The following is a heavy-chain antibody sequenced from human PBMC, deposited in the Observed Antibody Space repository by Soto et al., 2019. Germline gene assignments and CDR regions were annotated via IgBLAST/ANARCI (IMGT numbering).Heavy chain of an antibody. V-gene: IGHV3-30-3*01. J-gene: IGHJ6*02. CDR2: TSYEGINK. D-gene: IGHD5-18*01. CDR3: ARDRSLGYRHYYYGMDV. Sequence: QPWWSLRLSCSASGFTFSSYAMHWFRQAPGKGLEWVAVTSYEGINKYYSDSVKGRFTISRDNSKNTLYLQMNSLRAEDTAVYYCARDRSLGYRHYYYGMDVWGQGTTVTVSS. CDR1: GFTFSSYA.